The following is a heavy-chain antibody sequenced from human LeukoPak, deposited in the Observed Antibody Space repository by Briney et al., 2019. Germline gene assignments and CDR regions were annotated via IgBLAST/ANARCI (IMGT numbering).Heavy chain of an antibody. CDR2: IKEDGSQK. Sequence: PGGSLRLSCAASGLTFSRYWMSWVRQAPGKGLEWVANIKEDGSQKYYVDSVKGRFTISRDNAKNSLYLQMNSLRGEDTAVYYCARISGYYDSSTYHYAFDIWGQGTMVTVSS. CDR1: GLTFSRYW. V-gene: IGHV3-7*04. D-gene: IGHD3-22*01. CDR3: ARISGYYDSSTYHYAFDI. J-gene: IGHJ3*02.